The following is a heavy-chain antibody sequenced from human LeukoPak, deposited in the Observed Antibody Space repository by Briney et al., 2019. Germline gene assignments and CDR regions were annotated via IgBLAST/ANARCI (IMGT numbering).Heavy chain of an antibody. CDR3: AREGSYGFGIDY. D-gene: IGHD5-18*01. CDR1: GFTVSSNY. Sequence: GGSLRLSCAASGFTVSSNYMSWVRQAPGRGLEWGSVIYSGGSTYYADSVKGRFTISRDNSKNTLYLQMNSLRAEDTAVYYWAREGSYGFGIDYWGQGTLVTVSS. CDR2: IYSGGST. J-gene: IGHJ4*02. V-gene: IGHV3-66*01.